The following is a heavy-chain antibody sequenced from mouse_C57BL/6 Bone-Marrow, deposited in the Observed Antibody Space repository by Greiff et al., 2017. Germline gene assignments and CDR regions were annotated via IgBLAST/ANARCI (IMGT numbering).Heavy chain of an antibody. CDR2: ISNLAYSI. V-gene: IGHV5-15*01. D-gene: IGHD1-1*01. Sequence: EVQRVESGGGLVQPGGSLKLSCAASGFTFSDYGMAWVRQAPRKGPEWVAFISNLAYSIYYADTVTGRFTISRENAKNTLYLEMSSLRSEDTAMYYCARRGDYYYGSSGYYYAMDYWGQGTSVTVSS. CDR3: ARRGDYYYGSSGYYYAMDY. J-gene: IGHJ4*01. CDR1: GFTFSDYG.